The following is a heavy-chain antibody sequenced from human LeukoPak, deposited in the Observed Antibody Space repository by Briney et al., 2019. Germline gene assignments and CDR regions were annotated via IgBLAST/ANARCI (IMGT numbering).Heavy chain of an antibody. CDR2: VHLSGRT. V-gene: IGHV4-4*02. CDR1: GGSISSTNW. J-gene: IGHJ4*02. Sequence: SETLSLTCGVSGGSISSTNWWTWVRQPPGEGLEWIGEVHLSGRTNYNPSLESRVTMSVDMSENHISLKLTSVTAADTAVYYCARDEDIAAAGRMVDYWGQGTLVTVSS. CDR3: ARDEDIAAAGRMVDY. D-gene: IGHD6-13*01.